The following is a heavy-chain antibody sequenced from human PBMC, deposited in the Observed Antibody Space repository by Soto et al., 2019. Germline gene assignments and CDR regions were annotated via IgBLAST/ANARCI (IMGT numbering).Heavy chain of an antibody. Sequence: QVQLVESGGGVVQPGRSLRLSCAASGFIFSSFGMHWVRQAPGKGLEWVAIISYDGSNTYYADSVKGRFTISRDNSRNTLYLQMSSLRAEDTAVYYCARDLLGSTGHFDYWGQGTLVTVSS. CDR1: GFIFSSFG. J-gene: IGHJ4*02. V-gene: IGHV3-33*01. D-gene: IGHD1-1*01. CDR3: ARDLLGSTGHFDY. CDR2: ISYDGSNT.